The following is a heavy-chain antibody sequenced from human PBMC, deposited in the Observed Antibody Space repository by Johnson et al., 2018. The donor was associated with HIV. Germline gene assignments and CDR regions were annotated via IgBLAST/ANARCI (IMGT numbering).Heavy chain of an antibody. V-gene: IGHV3-74*03. CDR2: IYSDGSDT. Sequence: MQLVESGGGVVQPGRSLRLSCAASGFTFSNYWMHWVRQTPGKGLVWVARIYSDGSDTAYADSVKGRFTISRDNAKKTLYLQMNRLRAEDTAVYYCARKQWLEIPSDALDVWGQGTMVTVSS. CDR1: GFTFSNYW. D-gene: IGHD6-19*01. CDR3: ARKQWLEIPSDALDV. J-gene: IGHJ3*01.